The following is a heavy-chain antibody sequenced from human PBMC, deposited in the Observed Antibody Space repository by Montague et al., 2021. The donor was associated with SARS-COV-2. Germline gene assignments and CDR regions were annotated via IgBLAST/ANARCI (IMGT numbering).Heavy chain of an antibody. CDR3: ARVPFVGRPFMNYYYSMDV. Sequence: SETRSLTCTVSGGSISSNYWSWIRQPPGKGMEWIGYIYYSGNTNXNLSLKSRVTISVDTSKNQFSLKLSSVTAADTAVYYCARVPFVGRPFMNYYYSMDVWGQGTTVTVSS. D-gene: IGHD3-16*01. J-gene: IGHJ6*02. CDR2: IYYSGNT. V-gene: IGHV4-59*01. CDR1: GGSISSNY.